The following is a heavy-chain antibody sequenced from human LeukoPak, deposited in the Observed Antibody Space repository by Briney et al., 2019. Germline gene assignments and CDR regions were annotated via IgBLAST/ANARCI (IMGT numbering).Heavy chain of an antibody. D-gene: IGHD5-18*01. J-gene: IGHJ4*02. CDR3: ARPPFLRGYSYGF. V-gene: IGHV1-2*02. Sequence: ASVKVSCKASGYTFTRYYMHWVRQAPGQGLEWMGWINPNSGGTNYAQKFQGRVTMTRDTSISTAYMELSRLRSDDTAVYYCARPPFLRGYSYGFWGQGTLVTVSS. CDR2: INPNSGGT. CDR1: GYTFTRYY.